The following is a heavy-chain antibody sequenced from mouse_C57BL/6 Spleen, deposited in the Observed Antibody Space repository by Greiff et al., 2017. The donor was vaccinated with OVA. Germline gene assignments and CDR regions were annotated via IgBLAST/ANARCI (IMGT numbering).Heavy chain of an antibody. CDR2: ISSGSSTI. D-gene: IGHD5-2*01. CDR1: GFTFSDYG. CDR3: AREGNNYVYYFDY. J-gene: IGHJ2*01. V-gene: IGHV5-17*01. Sequence: EVQLQESGGGLVKPGGSLKLSCAASGFTFSDYGMHWVRQAPEKGLEWVAYISSGSSTIYYADTVKGRFTISRDNAKNTLFLQMTSLRSEDTAMYYCAREGNNYVYYFDYWGQGTTLTVSS.